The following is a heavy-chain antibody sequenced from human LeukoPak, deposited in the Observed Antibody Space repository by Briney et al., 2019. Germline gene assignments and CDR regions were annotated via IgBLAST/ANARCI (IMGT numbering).Heavy chain of an antibody. CDR2: IYSGGST. CDR3: AREYYCSGGSCYLPGATQCGMDV. D-gene: IGHD2-15*01. CDR1: GFTVSSNY. V-gene: IGHV3-53*01. J-gene: IGHJ6*02. Sequence: GGSLRLSCAASGFTVSSNYMSWVRQAPGKGLGWVSVIYSGGSTYYADSVKGRFTISRDNSKNTLYLQMNSLRAEDTAVYYCAREYYCSGGSCYLPGATQCGMDVWGQGTTVTVSS.